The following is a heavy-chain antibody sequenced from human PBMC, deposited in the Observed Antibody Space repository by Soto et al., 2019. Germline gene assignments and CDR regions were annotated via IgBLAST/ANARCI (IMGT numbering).Heavy chain of an antibody. V-gene: IGHV4-34*01. CDR1: GGSFSAHY. CDR3: ARGLGGYSYGGLDS. D-gene: IGHD5-18*01. Sequence: QVQLQQWGAGLLNPSETLSLTCAVYGGSFSAHYWSWVRQSPGKGLEWIGEINHSGSTNYSPSLKSRIGISVDTSKNQFSLKLTSMTAADTAVYYCARGLGGYSYGGLDSWGQGVLVTVSS. CDR2: INHSGST. J-gene: IGHJ4*02.